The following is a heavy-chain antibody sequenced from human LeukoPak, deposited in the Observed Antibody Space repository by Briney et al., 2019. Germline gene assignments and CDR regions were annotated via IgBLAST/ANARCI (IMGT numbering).Heavy chain of an antibody. CDR2: ISYDGSNK. D-gene: IGHD3-10*01. V-gene: IGHV3-30-3*01. Sequence: GRSLRLSCAASGFTFSSYAMHWVRQAPGKGLEWVAVISYDGSNKYYADSVKGRFTISRDNSKNTLYLQMNSLRAEDTAVYYCARGVFDPRICYYYGMDVWGQGTTVTVSS. CDR3: ARGVFDPRICYYYGMDV. CDR1: GFTFSSYA. J-gene: IGHJ6*02.